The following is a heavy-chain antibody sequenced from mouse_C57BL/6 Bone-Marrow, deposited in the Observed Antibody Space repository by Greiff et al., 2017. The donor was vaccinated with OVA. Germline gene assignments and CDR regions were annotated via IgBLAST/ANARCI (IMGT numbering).Heavy chain of an antibody. V-gene: IGHV7-3*01. CDR2: IRNKANGYTT. D-gene: IGHD2-14*01. J-gene: IGHJ2*01. CDR3: ARWPLGYDYCDY. Sequence: EVKLMESGGGLVQPGGSLSLSCAASGFTFTDYYMSWVRQPPGKALEWLGFIRNKANGYTTAYSASVKGRFTISRENSQSILCLQMNALRAEDSATYYCARWPLGYDYCDYWGQGTTLTVSS. CDR1: GFTFTDYY.